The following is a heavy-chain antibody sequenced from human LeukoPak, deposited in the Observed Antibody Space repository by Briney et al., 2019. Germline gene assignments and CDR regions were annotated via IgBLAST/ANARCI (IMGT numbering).Heavy chain of an antibody. J-gene: IGHJ6*03. CDR1: GYTFTGYY. CDR3: ARVGRSTGYYMDV. CDR2: INPNSGGT. Sequence: ASVKVSCNASGYTFTGYYMHWVRQAPGQGLEWMGWINPNSGGTNYAQKFQGRVTMTRDTSISTAYMELSGLRSDDTAVYYCARVGRSTGYYMDVWGKGTTVTVSS. V-gene: IGHV1-2*02. D-gene: IGHD1-1*01.